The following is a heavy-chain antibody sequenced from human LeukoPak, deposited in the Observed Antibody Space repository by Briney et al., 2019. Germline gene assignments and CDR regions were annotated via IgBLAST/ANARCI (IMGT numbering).Heavy chain of an antibody. Sequence: SETLSLTCTVSGGSISSYYWTCIRQPPGKGLEWIGYIYHSGSTNYNPSLKSRVTISVDTSKNQFSLKLSSVTAADTGVYYCARESVRPYFDYWGQGTLVTVSS. CDR2: IYHSGST. J-gene: IGHJ4*02. CDR1: GGSISSYY. CDR3: ARESVRPYFDY. D-gene: IGHD2-8*01. V-gene: IGHV4-59*12.